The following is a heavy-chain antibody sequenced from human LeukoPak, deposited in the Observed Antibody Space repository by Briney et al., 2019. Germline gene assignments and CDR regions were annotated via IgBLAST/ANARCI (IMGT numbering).Heavy chain of an antibody. Sequence: PGGSLRLSCAASGSTFSSYWMHWARQAPGKGLVWVSRINSDGSSTSYADSVKGRFTISRDNAKNTLYLQMNSLRAEDTAVYYCARGSDYGDYVNYWGQGTLVTVSS. D-gene: IGHD4-17*01. J-gene: IGHJ4*02. CDR3: ARGSDYGDYVNY. CDR1: GSTFSSYW. V-gene: IGHV3-74*01. CDR2: INSDGSST.